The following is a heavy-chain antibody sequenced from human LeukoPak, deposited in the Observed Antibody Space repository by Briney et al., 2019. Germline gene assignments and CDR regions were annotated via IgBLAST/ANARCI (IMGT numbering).Heavy chain of an antibody. CDR3: ARDSTSWYYMDV. CDR1: GGPISSYY. Sequence: SQTLSLTCTVSGGPISSYYWSWIRQPAGKGLEWIGRIYTSGSTNYNPSLKSRVTISVDTSKNQFSLKLSSVTAADTAVYYCARDSTSWYYMDVWGKGTTVTVSS. V-gene: IGHV4-4*07. J-gene: IGHJ6*03. D-gene: IGHD2-2*01. CDR2: IYTSGST.